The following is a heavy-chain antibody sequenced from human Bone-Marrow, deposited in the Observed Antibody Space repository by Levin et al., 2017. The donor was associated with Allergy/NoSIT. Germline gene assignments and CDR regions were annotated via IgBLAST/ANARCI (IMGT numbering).Heavy chain of an antibody. V-gene: IGHV3-9*01. J-gene: IGHJ4*02. Sequence: PGGSLRLSCAASGFTFDDYAMHWVRQAPGKGLEWVSGISWNSGSIGYADSVKGRFTISRDNAKNSLYLQMNSLRAEDTALYYCAKDSSSSKRGYYFDYWGQGTLVTVSS. CDR2: ISWNSGSI. CDR3: AKDSSSSKRGYYFDY. CDR1: GFTFDDYA. D-gene: IGHD6-13*01.